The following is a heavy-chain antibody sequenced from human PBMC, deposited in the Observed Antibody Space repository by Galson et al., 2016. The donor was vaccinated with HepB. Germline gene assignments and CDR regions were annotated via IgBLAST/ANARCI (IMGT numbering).Heavy chain of an antibody. Sequence: QSGAEVKKPGESLKISCKASGYTFTSYAMHWVRQAPGQRLEWMGWINAGNGNTKYSQKFQGRVTITRDTSASTAYMELSSLRAEDTAVYYCARVGYFPTFDYWGQGTLVTVSS. CDR1: GYTFTSYA. V-gene: IGHV1-3*01. CDR2: INAGNGNT. CDR3: ARVGYFPTFDY. J-gene: IGHJ4*02. D-gene: IGHD6-13*01.